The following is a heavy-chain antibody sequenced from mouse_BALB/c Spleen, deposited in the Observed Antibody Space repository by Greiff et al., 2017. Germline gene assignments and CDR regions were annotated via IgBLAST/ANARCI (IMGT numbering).Heavy chain of an antibody. D-gene: IGHD2-1*01. J-gene: IGHJ4*01. CDR1: GYSFTGYF. Sequence: EVQLQQSGPELVKPGASVKISCKASGYSFTGYFMNWVMQSHGKSLEWIGRINPYNGDTFYNQKFKGKATLTVDKSSSTAHMELRSLASEDSAVYYCARWTYYGNYNAMDYWGQGTSVTVSS. V-gene: IGHV1-20*02. CDR2: INPYNGDT. CDR3: ARWTYYGNYNAMDY.